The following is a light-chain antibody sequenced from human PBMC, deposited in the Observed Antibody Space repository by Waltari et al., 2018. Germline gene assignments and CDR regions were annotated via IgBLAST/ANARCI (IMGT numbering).Light chain of an antibody. Sequence: QSALTQPAPVSGSPGQSLTISRPGSGRDIRPSIFVSWYQQHPGKAPKLLILEAFKRPSGVSDRFSGSKLGNTASLTISGLQAEDEADYYCCSYAGSNTLVFGGGTKLTVL. J-gene: IGLJ2*01. CDR3: CSYAGSNTLV. CDR2: EAF. CDR1: GRDIRPSIF. V-gene: IGLV2-23*01.